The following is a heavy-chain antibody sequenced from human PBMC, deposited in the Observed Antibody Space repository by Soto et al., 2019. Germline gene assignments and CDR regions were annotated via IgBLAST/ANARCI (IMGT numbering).Heavy chain of an antibody. CDR3: ARFYGSGRPNTARYYYYGMDV. V-gene: IGHV4-30-4*01. CDR1: GGSISSGDYY. Sequence: NPSETLSLTCTVSGGSISSGDYYWSWIRQPPGKGLEWIGYIYYSRSTYYNPSLKSRVTISVDTSKNQFSLKLSSVTAADTAVYYCARFYGSGRPNTARYYYYGMDVWGQGTTVTVSS. D-gene: IGHD3-10*01. J-gene: IGHJ6*02. CDR2: IYYSRST.